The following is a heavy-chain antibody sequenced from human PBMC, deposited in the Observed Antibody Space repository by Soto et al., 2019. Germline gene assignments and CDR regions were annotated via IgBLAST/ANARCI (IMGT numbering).Heavy chain of an antibody. Sequence: ASVKVSCKASGYTFTSHDINWVREATGQGLEWMGWLSPHNGKTGYAQRFQGRVTMTWNATTGTVYLELSSLRSEDTAMYYCARVSSIAARRSFDSWGQGTLVTVSS. V-gene: IGHV1-8*01. CDR1: GYTFTSHD. CDR3: ARVSSIAARRSFDS. D-gene: IGHD6-6*01. J-gene: IGHJ4*02. CDR2: LSPHNGKT.